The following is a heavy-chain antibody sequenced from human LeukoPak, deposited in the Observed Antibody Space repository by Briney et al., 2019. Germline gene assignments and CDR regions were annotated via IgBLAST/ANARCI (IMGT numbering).Heavy chain of an antibody. CDR1: GYTFPNYD. CDR2: MNPNNGNT. V-gene: IGHV1-8*01. Sequence: ASVTVSYMASGYTFPNYDINWVRQATGQGLEWMGWMNPNNGNTDYAQKFQGRVTLTRNTSITTAYMELSSLRSEDTAVYYCSRGGPVAGTHKYFQHWGQGTLVTVSS. CDR3: SRGGPVAGTHKYFQH. D-gene: IGHD6-19*01. J-gene: IGHJ1*01.